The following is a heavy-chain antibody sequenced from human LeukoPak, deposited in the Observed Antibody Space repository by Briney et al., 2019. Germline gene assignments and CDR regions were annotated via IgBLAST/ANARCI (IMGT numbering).Heavy chain of an antibody. CDR2: IYHSGST. J-gene: IGHJ3*02. V-gene: IGHV4-38-2*01. D-gene: IGHD4-17*01. CDR3: ARARSMTTVTTNAFDI. CDR1: GYSISSGYY. Sequence: SETLSLTCAVSGYSISSGYYWGWIRQPPGQGLEWIGSIYHSGSTYYNPSLKSRVTISVDTSKNQFSLKLSSVTAADTAVYYCARARSMTTVTTNAFDIWGQGTMVTVSS.